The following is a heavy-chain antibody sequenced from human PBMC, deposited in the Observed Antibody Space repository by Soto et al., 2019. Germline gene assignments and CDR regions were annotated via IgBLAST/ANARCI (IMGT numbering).Heavy chain of an antibody. Sequence: QVQLVQSGAEVKKPGSSVKVSCKASGGTFSSYAISWVRQAPGQGLEWMGGMNPIFGTANNAQKFQGRVTITADESTSTAYMALSSLRSEDTAVYYCARNSGGYYYGSWSYYIFDYWGQGTLVTVSS. V-gene: IGHV1-69*01. CDR1: GGTFSSYA. D-gene: IGHD3-10*01. CDR2: MNPIFGTA. CDR3: ARNSGGYYYGSWSYYIFDY. J-gene: IGHJ4*02.